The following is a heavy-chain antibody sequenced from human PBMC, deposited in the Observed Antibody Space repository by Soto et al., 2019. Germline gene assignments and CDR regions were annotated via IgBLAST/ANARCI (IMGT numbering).Heavy chain of an antibody. CDR1: GYTFTSYG. Sequence: GPSVKVSCKASGYTFTSYGISWVRQAPGQGLEWMGWISAYNGNTNYAQKLQGRVTMTTDTSTSTAYMELRSLRSDDTAVYYCARDNGGYRYGYDAFDIWGQGTMVTVSS. D-gene: IGHD5-18*01. J-gene: IGHJ3*02. CDR2: ISAYNGNT. CDR3: ARDNGGYRYGYDAFDI. V-gene: IGHV1-18*04.